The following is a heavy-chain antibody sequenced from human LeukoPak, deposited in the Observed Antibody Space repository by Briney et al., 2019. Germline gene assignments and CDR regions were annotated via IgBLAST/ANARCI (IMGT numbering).Heavy chain of an antibody. CDR3: ARASCYLRNCYYYGMDV. CDR1: GFTFSSYS. V-gene: IGHV3-48*02. Sequence: PGGSLRLSCAASGFTFSSYSMNWVRQAPGKGLEWVSFISSGSSDIYYADSVKGRFTISRDSAQNSLFLQMNSLRDEDTAVYSCARASCYLRNCYYYGMDVWGQGTTVTVSS. D-gene: IGHD2-2*01. J-gene: IGHJ6*02. CDR2: ISSGSSDI.